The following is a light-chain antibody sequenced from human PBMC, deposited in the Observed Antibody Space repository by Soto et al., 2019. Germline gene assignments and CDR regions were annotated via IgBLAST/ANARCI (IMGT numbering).Light chain of an antibody. CDR1: SSDVGDCNC. V-gene: IGLV2-14*03. J-gene: IGLJ2*01. CDR3: SSYTSTNTSVV. Sequence: QSALTQPASVSGSPGQSITISCTGTSSDVGDCNCVSWYQQHPGKAPKLMIYDVSNRPSGVSDRFSGTKSGNMASLTISGLQAEDEADFYCSSYTSTNTSVVFGGGTKVTVL. CDR2: DVS.